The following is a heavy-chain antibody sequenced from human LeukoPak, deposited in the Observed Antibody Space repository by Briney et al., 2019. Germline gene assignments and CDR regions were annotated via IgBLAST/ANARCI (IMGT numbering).Heavy chain of an antibody. CDR2: ISYDGYTK. CDR3: ARNAYGAQTPSDV. Sequence: PGGSLRLSCAASGFTFSSYGMHWVRQAPGKGLEWVAVISYDGYTKYYTDSVRGRFSISRDNAKNSLYLQMNSLRAEDTAVYYCARNAYGAQTPSDVWGQGTTVTVSS. D-gene: IGHD4-17*01. J-gene: IGHJ6*02. CDR1: GFTFSSYG. V-gene: IGHV3-30*03.